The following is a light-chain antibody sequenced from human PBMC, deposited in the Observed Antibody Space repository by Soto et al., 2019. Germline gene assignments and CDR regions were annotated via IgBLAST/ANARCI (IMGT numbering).Light chain of an antibody. Sequence: DIPMTQSPSTLSASVGDRVTITCRASQSISSWLAWYQQKPGKAPKLLIYKASSLKSGVPSRFSGSGSGTEFTLTISSLQPDDFATYYCQQYNSYRTFGQGTKVEIK. CDR3: QQYNSYRT. V-gene: IGKV1-5*03. CDR2: KAS. CDR1: QSISSW. J-gene: IGKJ1*01.